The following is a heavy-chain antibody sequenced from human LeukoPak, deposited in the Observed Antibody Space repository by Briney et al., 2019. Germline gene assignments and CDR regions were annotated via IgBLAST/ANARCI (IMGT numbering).Heavy chain of an antibody. CDR2: INPNSGGT. D-gene: IGHD2-2*01. Sequence: ASVKVSCKASGYTFTCYYMHWVRQAPGQGLEWMGCINPNSGGTNYAQKFQGRVTMTRDTSISTAYMELSKLRSDDTAVYHCKTDIVVVPAASRSDYWGQGTLVSDSS. CDR1: GYTFTCYY. V-gene: IGHV1-2*02. J-gene: IGHJ4*02. CDR3: KTDIVVVPAASRSDY.